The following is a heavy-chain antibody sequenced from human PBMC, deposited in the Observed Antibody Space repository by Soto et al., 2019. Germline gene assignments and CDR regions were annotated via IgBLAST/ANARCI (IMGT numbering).Heavy chain of an antibody. Sequence: GGSLRLSCAASGFTVSSNYMSWVRQAPGKGPEWVSVIYSGGSTYYADSVTGRLSIPRDNSKDSLYLQMNSLGAEDTAVYYCVRGSSYNYIWIEVEYYFDYWGQGTLVTVSS. CDR3: VRGSSYNYIWIEVEYYFDY. J-gene: IGHJ4*02. CDR2: IYSGGST. V-gene: IGHV3-66*01. D-gene: IGHD3-16*01. CDR1: GFTVSSNY.